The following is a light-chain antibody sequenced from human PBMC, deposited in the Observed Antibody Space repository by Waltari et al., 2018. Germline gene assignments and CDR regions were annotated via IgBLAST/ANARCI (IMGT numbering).Light chain of an antibody. CDR1: SSDVGDYRY. CDR2: EVS. J-gene: IGLJ2*01. CDR3: SSYTTSTSYVV. Sequence: QSALTQPASVSGSPGQSITISCSGTSSDVGDYRYVAWYQQHPGKAPKLMIYEVSNRPSGVSNRFSGSKSGNTACLTISGLQAEDEADYYCSSYTTSTSYVVFGGGTKLTVL. V-gene: IGLV2-14*01.